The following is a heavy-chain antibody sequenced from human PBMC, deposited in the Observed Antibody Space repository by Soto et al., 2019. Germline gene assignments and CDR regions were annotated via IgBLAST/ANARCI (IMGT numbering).Heavy chain of an antibody. CDR3: ARDIAALSSCDY. CDR1: GFTFSSYS. Sequence: GSLRLSCAASGFTFSSYSMNWVRQAPGKGLEWVSSISSSSSYIYYADSVKGRFTISRDNAKNSLYLQMNSLRAEDTAVYYCARDIAALSSCDYWGQGTLVTVSS. V-gene: IGHV3-21*01. D-gene: IGHD6-6*01. CDR2: ISSSSSYI. J-gene: IGHJ4*02.